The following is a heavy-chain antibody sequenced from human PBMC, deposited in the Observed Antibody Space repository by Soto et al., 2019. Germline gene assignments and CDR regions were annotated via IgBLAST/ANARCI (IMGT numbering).Heavy chain of an antibody. CDR3: ARSNYYDSSGYPNWFDP. CDR2: IYYSGSN. V-gene: IGHV4-61*01. J-gene: IGHJ5*02. D-gene: IGHD3-22*01. CDR1: GGSLSSGSYD. Sequence: XTLSLPCTVSGGSLSSGSYDWSWIRQPPGKGLEWIGYIYYSGSNNYNPSLKSRVTISVDTSKNQFSLKLSSVTAADTSVYYSARSNYYDSSGYPNWFDPWGQGTLGTVSS.